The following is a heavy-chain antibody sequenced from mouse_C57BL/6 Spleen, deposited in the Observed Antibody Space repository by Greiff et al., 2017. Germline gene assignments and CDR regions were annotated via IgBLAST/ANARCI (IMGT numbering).Heavy chain of an antibody. V-gene: IGHV1-50*01. J-gene: IGHJ2*01. CDR1: GYTFTSYW. CDR2: IDPSDSYT. Sequence: QVQLQQPGAELVKPGASVKLSCKASGYTFTSYWMQWVKQRPGQGLEWIGEIDPSDSYTNYNQKFKGKATLTVDTSSSTAYMQLSSLTSEDSAVYYCARGGYYDYWGQGTPLTVSA. CDR3: ARGGYYDY. D-gene: IGHD2-3*01.